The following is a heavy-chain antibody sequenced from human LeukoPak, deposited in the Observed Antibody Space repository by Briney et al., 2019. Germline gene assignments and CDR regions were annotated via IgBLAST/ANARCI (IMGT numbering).Heavy chain of an antibody. D-gene: IGHD1-26*01. Sequence: GGSLRLSCAAYKFAFSSYSMSWVRHAPGKWLEWVSAISSGGGNTYYADSVKGRFTISRDNSKNTLYLQMNRLRAEDTAVYYCGKNRYSGSLSPFDIWGEGTMVTVSS. CDR2: ISSGGGNT. CDR3: GKNRYSGSLSPFDI. CDR1: KFAFSSYS. V-gene: IGHV3-23*01. J-gene: IGHJ3*02.